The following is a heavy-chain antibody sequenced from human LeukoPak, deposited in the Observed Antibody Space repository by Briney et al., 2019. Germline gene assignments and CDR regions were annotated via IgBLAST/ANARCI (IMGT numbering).Heavy chain of an antibody. V-gene: IGHV3-23*01. Sequence: GGSLRLSCAASGITFSYYAMSWVRQAPGKGLEWVSAISGSGGSTYYADSVKGRFTISRDNAKNSLYLQMNSLRAEDTAVYYCARGYSSGWYSFFDYWGQGTLVTVSS. CDR2: ISGSGGST. D-gene: IGHD6-19*01. CDR1: GITFSYYA. J-gene: IGHJ4*02. CDR3: ARGYSSGWYSFFDY.